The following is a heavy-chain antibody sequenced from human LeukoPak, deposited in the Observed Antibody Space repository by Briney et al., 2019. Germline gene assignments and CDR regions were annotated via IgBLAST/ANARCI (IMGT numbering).Heavy chain of an antibody. V-gene: IGHV3-30*02. CDR1: RFTFSDYG. J-gene: IGHJ4*02. CDR3: AKDSYYYDSSGSYYFDY. CDR2: IRYDGSYD. Sequence: GGSLRLSCAASRFTFSDYGMNWVRQAPGKGLEWVAFIRYDGSYDYSADSVKGRFTISRDNSKSTVYLQMNGLRAEDTAVYYCAKDSYYYDSSGSYYFDYWGQGTLVTVSS. D-gene: IGHD3-22*01.